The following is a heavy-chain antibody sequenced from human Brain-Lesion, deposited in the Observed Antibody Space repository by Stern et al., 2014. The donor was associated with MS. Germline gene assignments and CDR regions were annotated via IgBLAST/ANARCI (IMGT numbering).Heavy chain of an antibody. CDR1: GYTLTELS. Sequence: QVQLVQSGAEVKKPGASVKVSCKVSGYTLTELSMLWVRQAPRKGLEWMGGFDPEDGETIYAQKFQGRVTMTEDTSTDTAYMELSSLRSEDTAVYYCATLSPGAGGNYYRHFDYWGQGTLVTVSS. CDR3: ATLSPGAGGNYYRHFDY. J-gene: IGHJ4*02. D-gene: IGHD1-26*01. V-gene: IGHV1-24*01. CDR2: FDPEDGET.